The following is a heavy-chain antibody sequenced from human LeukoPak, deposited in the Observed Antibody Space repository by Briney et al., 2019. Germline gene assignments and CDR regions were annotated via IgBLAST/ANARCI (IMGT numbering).Heavy chain of an antibody. CDR1: GFTFDNYA. CDR2: ISWNGGSL. V-gene: IGHV3-9*01. J-gene: IGHJ4*02. Sequence: GGSLRLSCAASGFTFDNYAMHWVRHAPGKGLEWVSSISWNGGSLEYAASVKGRFTISRDNAKNSLYLQMNSLRAEDTAVYYCAREIRGYSYFDYWGQGTLVTVSS. D-gene: IGHD1-26*01. CDR3: AREIRGYSYFDY.